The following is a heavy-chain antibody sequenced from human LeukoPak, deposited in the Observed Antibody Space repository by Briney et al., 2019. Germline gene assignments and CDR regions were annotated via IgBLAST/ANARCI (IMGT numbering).Heavy chain of an antibody. V-gene: IGHV3-20*04. CDR1: GFTFSTYA. D-gene: IGHD6-19*01. Sequence: GGSLRLSCAASGFTFSTYAMSWVRQAPGKGLEWVSGINWNGGSTGYADSVKGRFTISRDNAKNSLYLQMSSLRAEDTALYYCARAKVSSGWYEILDYWGQGTLVTVSS. CDR2: INWNGGST. J-gene: IGHJ4*02. CDR3: ARAKVSSGWYEILDY.